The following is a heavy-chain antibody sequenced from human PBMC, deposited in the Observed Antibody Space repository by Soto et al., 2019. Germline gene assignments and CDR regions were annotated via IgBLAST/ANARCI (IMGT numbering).Heavy chain of an antibody. D-gene: IGHD6-19*01. CDR1: GFTFSNYY. V-gene: IGHV3-11*01. CDR2: ISSTGRTI. CDR3: ARSYSSGWEFDY. Sequence: GGSLRLSCGASGFTFSNYYMGWIRQAPGKGLEWVSYISSTGRTIYYADSVKGRFTVSRDNAQNSLSLKLNSLRVEDTAVYYCARSYSSGWEFDYWGQGTQVTVSS. J-gene: IGHJ4*02.